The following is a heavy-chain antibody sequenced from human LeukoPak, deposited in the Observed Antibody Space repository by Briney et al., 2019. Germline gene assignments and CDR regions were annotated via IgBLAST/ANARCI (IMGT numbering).Heavy chain of an antibody. V-gene: IGHV4-59*01. Sequence: SETLSLTCTVSGGSINSYYWSWIRQPPGKGLEWIAYIYYTGSTNYNPSLKSRVTISVDTSKKQFSLKLSSVTTADTAVYYCARSVVTLYWYFDLWGRGTLVAVSS. CDR3: ARSVVTLYWYFDL. CDR2: IYYTGST. CDR1: GGSINSYY. J-gene: IGHJ2*01. D-gene: IGHD4-23*01.